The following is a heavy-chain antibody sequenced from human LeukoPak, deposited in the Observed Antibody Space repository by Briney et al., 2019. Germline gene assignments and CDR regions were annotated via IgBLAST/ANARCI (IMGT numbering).Heavy chain of an antibody. D-gene: IGHD1-26*01. Sequence: KPSETLSLTCAVYGGSFSGYYWSWIRQPPGKGLEWIGEINHSGSTNYNPSLKSRVTISVDTSKNQFSLKLSSVTAADTAVYYCARHAIYSGGYSFWFDPWGLGTLVTVSS. V-gene: IGHV4-34*01. J-gene: IGHJ5*02. CDR1: GGSFSGYY. CDR3: ARHAIYSGGYSFWFDP. CDR2: INHSGST.